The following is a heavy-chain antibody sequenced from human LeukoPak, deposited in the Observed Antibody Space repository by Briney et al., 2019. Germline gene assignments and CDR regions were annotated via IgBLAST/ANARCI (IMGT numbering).Heavy chain of an antibody. CDR2: INASGGST. Sequence: ASVKVSCKASGYIFTSYNIYWVRQAPGQGLEWMGIINASGGSTNYAQKFQGRVTMTRDTSTSTVYMELSSLRSEDTAVYYCARFAVHRRITVAGQFGLDYWGQGTLVSLSS. V-gene: IGHV1-46*01. CDR3: ARFAVHRRITVAGQFGLDY. J-gene: IGHJ4*02. D-gene: IGHD6-19*01. CDR1: GYIFTSYN.